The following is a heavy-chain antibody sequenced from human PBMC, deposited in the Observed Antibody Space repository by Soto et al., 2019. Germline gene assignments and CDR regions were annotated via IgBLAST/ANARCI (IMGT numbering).Heavy chain of an antibody. CDR3: ARRDGDYELDY. CDR2: IYYSGST. V-gene: IGHV4-39*01. CDR1: GGSLSSSSYY. J-gene: IGHJ4*02. Sequence: PSETLSLTCTVSGGSLSSSSYYWGWIRQPPGKGLEWIGSIYYSGSTYYNPSLKSRVTISVDTSKNQFSLKLSSVTAADTAVYYCARRDGDYELDYWGQGTLVTVSS. D-gene: IGHD4-17*01.